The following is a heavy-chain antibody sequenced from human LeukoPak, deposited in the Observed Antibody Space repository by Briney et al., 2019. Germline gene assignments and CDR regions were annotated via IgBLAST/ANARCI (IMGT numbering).Heavy chain of an antibody. CDR2: IYHSGTT. J-gene: IGHJ4*02. CDR3: AGKYYYDSGGYYYVDY. Sequence: SETLSLTCTVPGYSIINGYFWGWVRQPPGQRLEWIGSIYHSGTTYYNPSLKTRVTISVDTSKNQFSLKLSSVTAADTAVYYCAGKYYYDSGGYYYVDYWGQGTLVTVSS. CDR1: GYSIINGYF. D-gene: IGHD3-22*01. V-gene: IGHV4-38-2*02.